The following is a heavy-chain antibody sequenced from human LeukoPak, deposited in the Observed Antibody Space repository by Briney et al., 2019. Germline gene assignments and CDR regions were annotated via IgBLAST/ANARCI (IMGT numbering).Heavy chain of an antibody. J-gene: IGHJ4*02. Sequence: PGGSLRLSCAASGFTLSDAWMSWVRQAPGKGLEWVGRIKSETDGGTTDYAAPVKGRFTISRDDSKNTLYLQINSLKTEDTAVYYCTTYAEDYYGSGSYPHTFEYWGQGTLVTVSS. V-gene: IGHV3-15*01. CDR2: IKSETDGGTT. CDR3: TTYAEDYYGSGSYPHTFEY. D-gene: IGHD3-10*01. CDR1: GFTLSDAW.